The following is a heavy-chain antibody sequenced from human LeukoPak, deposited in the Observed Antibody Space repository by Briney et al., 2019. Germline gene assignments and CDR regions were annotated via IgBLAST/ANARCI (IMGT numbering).Heavy chain of an antibody. CDR3: ARRNTYYDFWSGYYSALDGMDV. D-gene: IGHD3-3*01. CDR1: GYTFTSYD. J-gene: IGHJ6*02. V-gene: IGHV1-8*01. CDR2: MNPNSGNT. Sequence: ASVKVSCKASGYTFTSYDINWVRQATGQGLEWMGWMNPNSGNTGYAQKFQGRVTMTRNTSISTAYMELSSLRSEDTAVYYCARRNTYYDFWSGYYSALDGMDVWGQGTTVTVSS.